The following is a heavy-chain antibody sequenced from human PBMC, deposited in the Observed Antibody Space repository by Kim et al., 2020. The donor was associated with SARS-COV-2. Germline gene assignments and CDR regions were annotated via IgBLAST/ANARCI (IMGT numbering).Heavy chain of an antibody. D-gene: IGHD3-16*02. J-gene: IGHJ6*02. V-gene: IGHV3-74*01. CDR2: SST. Sequence: SSTSYADSVKGRFTISRDNAKNTLYLQMNSLRAEDTAVYYCAREYRGMDVWGQGTTVTVSS. CDR3: AREYRGMDV.